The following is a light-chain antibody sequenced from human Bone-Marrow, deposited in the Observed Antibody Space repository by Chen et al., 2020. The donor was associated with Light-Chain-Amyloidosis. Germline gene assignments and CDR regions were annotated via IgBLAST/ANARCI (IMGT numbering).Light chain of an antibody. CDR3: QVWDRSSDRPV. CDR1: NIGSTS. Sequence: SYVLTQPSSVSVAPGQTATIACGGNNIGSTSVHWYQQTPGQAPLLVVYADSVRPSGIPERLSGSNSGNTATLTISRVEAGDEADYYWQVWDRSSDRPVFGGGTKLTVL. J-gene: IGLJ3*02. CDR2: ADS. V-gene: IGLV3-21*02.